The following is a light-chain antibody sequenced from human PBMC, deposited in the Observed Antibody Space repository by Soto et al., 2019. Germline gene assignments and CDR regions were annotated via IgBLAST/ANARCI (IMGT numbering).Light chain of an antibody. CDR1: QGINSW. V-gene: IGKV1-12*01. CDR3: QQANSFPWT. Sequence: DIQMTQSPSSVSASVGDRVTMTCRASQGINSWLVWYQQKPGKAPKLLIYTASNLQSGVPSRFSGSGSGTDFTLTISSLQPEDFATYYCQQANSFPWTFGQGTKVDIK. J-gene: IGKJ1*01. CDR2: TAS.